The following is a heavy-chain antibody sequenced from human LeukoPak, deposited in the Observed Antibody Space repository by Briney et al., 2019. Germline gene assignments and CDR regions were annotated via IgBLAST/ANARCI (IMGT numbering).Heavy chain of an antibody. D-gene: IGHD2-2*01. CDR1: GYTFTSYG. J-gene: IGHJ6*03. V-gene: IGHV1-18*01. CDR3: ARGGGEVVVVPAAPTVYMDV. CDR2: ISAYNGNT. Sequence: ASVKVSCKASGYTFTSYGISWVRQAPGQGLEWMGWISAYNGNTNYAQKLQGTVTMTTDTSTSTAYMELRSLRSDDTAVYYCARGGGEVVVVPAAPTVYMDVWGKGTTVTVSS.